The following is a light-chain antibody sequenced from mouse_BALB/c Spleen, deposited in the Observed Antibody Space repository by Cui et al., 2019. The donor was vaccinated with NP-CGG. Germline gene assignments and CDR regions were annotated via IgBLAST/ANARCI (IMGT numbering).Light chain of an antibody. CDR2: GTN. J-gene: IGLJ1*01. CDR3: ALWYSNHWV. Sequence: QAVVLQASALTTSPGETVTLTCRSSTGAVTTNNYANWVQEKPDHLFTGLIGGTNNRAPGVPARFSGSLIGDKAALTITGAQTEDEAIYFCALWYSNHWVFGGGTKLTVL. V-gene: IGLV1*01. CDR1: TGAVTTNNY.